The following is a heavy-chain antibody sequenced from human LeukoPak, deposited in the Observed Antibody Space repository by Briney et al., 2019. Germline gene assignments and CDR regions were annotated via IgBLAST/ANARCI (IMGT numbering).Heavy chain of an antibody. CDR2: IYSGGST. J-gene: IGHJ4*02. V-gene: IGHV3-53*01. CDR3: ARAYSSGWSYFDY. D-gene: IGHD6-19*01. Sequence: GGSLRLSCAASGFTVSSNYMSWVRQAPGKGLEWVSVIYSGGSTYYADSVKGRFTISRDNSKNTLYLQMNSLRAEDTAVYYCARAYSSGWSYFDYWGQGTLVTVSS. CDR1: GFTVSSNY.